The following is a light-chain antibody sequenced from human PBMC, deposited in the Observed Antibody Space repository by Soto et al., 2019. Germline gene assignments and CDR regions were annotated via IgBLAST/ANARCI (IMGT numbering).Light chain of an antibody. V-gene: IGLV2-14*03. Sequence: QSARTQPASVSGSPGQSITISCTGTSSDVGAYNYVSWYQQHPGKAPKLMIYEVSNRPSGVSNRFSGSKSANTASLTISGLQAGDEADYYCSSYTSSSTWLFGGGTKVTVL. CDR3: SSYTSSSTWL. CDR2: EVS. CDR1: SSDVGAYNY. J-gene: IGLJ3*02.